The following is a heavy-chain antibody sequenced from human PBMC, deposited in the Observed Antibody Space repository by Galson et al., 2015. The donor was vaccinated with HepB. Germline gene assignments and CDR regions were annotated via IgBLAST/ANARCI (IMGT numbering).Heavy chain of an antibody. CDR2: IYSGGST. Sequence: SLRLSCAASGFTVSSNYMSWVRQAPGKGLEWVSVIYSGGSTYYADSVKGRFTISRDNSKNTLYLQMNSLRAEDTAVYYCARDSIYGDYVDYYYGMDVWGQGTTVTVSS. D-gene: IGHD4-17*01. J-gene: IGHJ6*02. CDR1: GFTVSSNY. V-gene: IGHV3-66*01. CDR3: ARDSIYGDYVDYYYGMDV.